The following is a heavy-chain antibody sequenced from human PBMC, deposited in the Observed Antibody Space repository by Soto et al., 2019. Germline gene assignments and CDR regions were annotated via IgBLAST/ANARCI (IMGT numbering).Heavy chain of an antibody. Sequence: QVQLQESGPGLVKPSETLSLTCTVSGGSVSSGSYYWSWIRQPPGKGLEWIGHIYYSGSTNYNPSLKSRVTISVDTSKNQFSLKLSSVTAADTAVYYCARGQPFIVVVPAANHYGMDVRGQGTTVTVSS. D-gene: IGHD2-2*01. CDR2: IYYSGST. CDR3: ARGQPFIVVVPAANHYGMDV. V-gene: IGHV4-61*01. CDR1: GGSVSSGSYY. J-gene: IGHJ6*02.